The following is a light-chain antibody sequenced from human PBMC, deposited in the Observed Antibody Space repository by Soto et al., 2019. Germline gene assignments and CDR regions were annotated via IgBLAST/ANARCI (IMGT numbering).Light chain of an antibody. J-gene: IGKJ1*01. CDR2: HAS. CDR1: QRVGVN. Sequence: EIVMTQSPASLSVSPGETATLSCRASQRVGVNLAWYQQKPGQAPRLLIYHASTRATGVPARFSGSGSGTDFTLTISSLQSEDFAFFYCQQYDNWPRTVGQGTKVDIK. V-gene: IGKV3-15*01. CDR3: QQYDNWPRT.